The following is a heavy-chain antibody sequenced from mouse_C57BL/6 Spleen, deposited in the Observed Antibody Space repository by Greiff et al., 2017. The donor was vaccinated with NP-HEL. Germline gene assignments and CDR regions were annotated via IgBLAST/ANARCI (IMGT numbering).Heavy chain of an antibody. J-gene: IGHJ2*01. CDR1: GFNIKDDY. CDR3: TTKSNYDLYYFDY. Sequence: VQLQQSGAELVRPGASVKLSCTASGFNIKDDYMHWVKQRPEQGLEWIGWIDPENGDTEYASKFQGKATITADTSSNTAYLQLSSLTSEDTAVYYCTTKSNYDLYYFDYWGQGTTLTVSS. D-gene: IGHD2-5*01. CDR2: IDPENGDT. V-gene: IGHV14-4*01.